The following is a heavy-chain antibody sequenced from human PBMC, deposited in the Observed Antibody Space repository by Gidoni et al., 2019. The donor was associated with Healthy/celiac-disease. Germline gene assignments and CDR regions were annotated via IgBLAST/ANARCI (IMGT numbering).Heavy chain of an antibody. J-gene: IGHJ5*02. CDR1: GYSISSGYY. D-gene: IGHD4-17*01. CDR2: IYHSGST. CDR3: ARGGATVVTPRFDP. V-gene: IGHV4-38-2*02. Sequence: QVQLQESGPGLVKPSATLSLTCTVSGYSISSGYYWGWIRQPPGKGLEWIGSIYHSGSTYYNPSLKSRVTISVDTSKNQFSLKLSSVTAADTAVYYCARGGATVVTPRFDPWGQGTLVTVSS.